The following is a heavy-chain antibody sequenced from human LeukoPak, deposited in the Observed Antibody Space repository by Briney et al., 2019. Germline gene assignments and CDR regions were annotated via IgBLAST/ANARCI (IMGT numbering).Heavy chain of an antibody. D-gene: IGHD2-21*02. CDR1: GGSFSGYY. CDR2: INYSGST. V-gene: IGHV4-34*01. Sequence: SETLSLTCAVYGGSFSGYYWSWIRQPPGKGLEWIGEINYSGSTNYNPSLKSRVTISVDTSKNQFSLKLSSVTAADTAVYYCARAVGPGGDGKLNWFDPWGQGTLVTVSS. CDR3: ARAVGPGGDGKLNWFDP. J-gene: IGHJ5*02.